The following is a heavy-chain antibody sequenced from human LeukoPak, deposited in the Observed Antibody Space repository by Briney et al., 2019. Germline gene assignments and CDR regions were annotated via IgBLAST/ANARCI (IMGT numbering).Heavy chain of an antibody. D-gene: IGHD3-22*01. V-gene: IGHV1-46*01. CDR1: GYTFTSYY. CDR2: INPSGGST. J-gene: IGHJ4*02. Sequence: ASVKVSCKASGYTFTSYYMHWVRQAPGQGLEWMGIINPSGGSTNYAQKFQGRVTMTRDTSTSTVYMELSSLRSEDTAVYFCASPPHDSSGYYYYHYWGQGTLVTVSS. CDR3: ASPPHDSSGYYYYHY.